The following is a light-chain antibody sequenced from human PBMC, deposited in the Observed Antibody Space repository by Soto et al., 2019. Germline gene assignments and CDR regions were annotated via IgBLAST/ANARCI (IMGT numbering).Light chain of an antibody. CDR3: QQRGT. CDR1: QSVGSY. V-gene: IGKV3-11*01. J-gene: IGKJ2*01. CDR2: DAS. Sequence: EVVLTQSPATLSLSPGERATLSCRASQSVGSYLAWYQQKLGQAPRLLIYDASNRATGIPGRFSGSGSGTDFTLTISSLEPEDFAVYYCQQRGTFGKGTKVEIK.